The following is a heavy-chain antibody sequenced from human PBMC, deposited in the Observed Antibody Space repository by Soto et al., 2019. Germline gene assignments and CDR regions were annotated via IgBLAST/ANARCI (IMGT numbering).Heavy chain of an antibody. CDR1: GGSFSGYY. Sequence: QVQLQQWGAGLLKPSETLSLTCAVYGGSFSGYYWSWIRQPPGKGLEWIGEINHSGSTNYNPSLKSRVTISVDTSKNQFSLKLSSVTAADTAVYYCARDKYSISGYSSSWYASRQLRRYWFDPWGQGTLVTVSS. CDR2: INHSGST. J-gene: IGHJ5*02. D-gene: IGHD6-13*01. V-gene: IGHV4-34*01. CDR3: ARDKYSISGYSSSWYASRQLRRYWFDP.